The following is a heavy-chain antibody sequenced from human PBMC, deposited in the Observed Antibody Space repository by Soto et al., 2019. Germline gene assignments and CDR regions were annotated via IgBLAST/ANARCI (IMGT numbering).Heavy chain of an antibody. Sequence: QVQVEQSGAEVKKPGSSVKVSCKASGGTFSTAAISWVRQAPGQGLEWMGGIMPIFRTADYAQKFQGRVTITADECTGTASVELRRPRSEDTAIYYSGRGQDRPQVGRTYYYIMAVWGQGTTVTVSS. V-gene: IGHV1-69*12. CDR2: IMPIFRTA. J-gene: IGHJ6*01. CDR1: GGTFSTAA. D-gene: IGHD2-15*01. CDR3: GRGQDRPQVGRTYYYIMAV.